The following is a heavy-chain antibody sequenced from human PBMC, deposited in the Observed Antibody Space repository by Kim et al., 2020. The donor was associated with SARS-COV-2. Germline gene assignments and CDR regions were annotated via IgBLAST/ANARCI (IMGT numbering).Heavy chain of an antibody. J-gene: IGHJ4*02. CDR3: AKGGDYYGSGSYSLFDY. CDR1: GFTFSSYG. Sequence: GGSLRLSCAASGFTFSSYGMHWVRQAPGKGLEWVAVISDDGSNKYYADSVKGRFTISRDNSKNTLYLQMNSLRAEDTAVYYGAKGGDYYGSGSYSLFDYWGQGTLVTVSS. CDR2: ISDDGSNK. D-gene: IGHD3-10*01. V-gene: IGHV3-30*18.